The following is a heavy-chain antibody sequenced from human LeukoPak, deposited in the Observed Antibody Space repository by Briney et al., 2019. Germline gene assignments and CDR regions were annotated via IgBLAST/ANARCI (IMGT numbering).Heavy chain of an antibody. Sequence: KASETLSLTCTVSGGSISDGYYWGWIRQPPGKGLEWIGGIHYRGSTHYNPSLKSRVTISVDTSKNQFSLKLSSVTAADTAVYYCARNFSSGWFDYWGQGTLVTVSS. CDR3: ARNFSSGWFDY. V-gene: IGHV4-38-2*02. CDR1: GGSISDGYY. J-gene: IGHJ4*02. D-gene: IGHD6-19*01. CDR2: IHYRGST.